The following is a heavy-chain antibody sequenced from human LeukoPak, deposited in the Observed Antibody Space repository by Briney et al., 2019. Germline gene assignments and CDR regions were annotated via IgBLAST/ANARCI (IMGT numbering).Heavy chain of an antibody. D-gene: IGHD3-9*01. CDR1: GFTFSSYG. J-gene: IGHJ4*02. V-gene: IGHV3-30*02. Sequence: PGGSLRLSCAASGFTFSSYGMHWVRQAPGKGLEWVAFIQYDGSNKYYADSVKGRFTISRDNSKNTLYLQMNSLRAEDTAVYYCANARYFDWLSAPGGGGYWGQGTLVTVSS. CDR3: ANARYFDWLSAPGGGGY. CDR2: IQYDGSNK.